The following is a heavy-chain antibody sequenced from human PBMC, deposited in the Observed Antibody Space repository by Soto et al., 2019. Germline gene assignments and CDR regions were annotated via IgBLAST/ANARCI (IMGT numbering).Heavy chain of an antibody. CDR1: GGSISSYY. V-gene: IGHV4-59*01. J-gene: IGHJ6*02. Sequence: SETLSLTCTVSGGSISSYYWSWIRQPPGKGLEWIGYTYYSGSTNYNPSLKSRVTISVDTSKNQFSLKLSSVTAADTAVYYCARGPDYDFWSGYYNYYYYGMDVWGQGTTVTVSS. CDR2: TYYSGST. CDR3: ARGPDYDFWSGYYNYYYYGMDV. D-gene: IGHD3-3*01.